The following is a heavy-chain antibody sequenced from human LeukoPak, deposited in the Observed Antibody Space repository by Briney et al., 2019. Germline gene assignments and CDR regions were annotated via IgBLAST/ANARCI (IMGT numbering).Heavy chain of an antibody. J-gene: IGHJ4*02. Sequence: GGSLRLSCAASGFTFSSSWVHWVRQAPGEGLVWVSRNPDGTTTSYADSVKGRFTISRHNARNTLFLQMNSLRVDDTAVYYCATDLAGLFDYWGRGTLVSVSS. CDR2: NPDGTTT. CDR3: ATDLAGLFDY. V-gene: IGHV3-74*01. CDR1: GFTFSSSW.